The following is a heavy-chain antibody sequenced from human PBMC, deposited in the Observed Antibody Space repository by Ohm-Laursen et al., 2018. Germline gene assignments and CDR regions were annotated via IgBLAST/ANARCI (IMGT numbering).Heavy chain of an antibody. CDR2: IHSGGNT. CDR3: ARETSALDCSGGSCYKSSSLDF. D-gene: IGHD2-15*01. V-gene: IGHV3-53*01. Sequence: SLRLSCAASGITVSSNYMSWVRKAPGKGLEWVSFIHSGGNTYYADSVKGRFTISRDNSKNTVYLQMNSLRAEDTAVYYCARETSALDCSGGSCYKSSSLDFWGQGALVTVSS. J-gene: IGHJ4*02. CDR1: GITVSSNY.